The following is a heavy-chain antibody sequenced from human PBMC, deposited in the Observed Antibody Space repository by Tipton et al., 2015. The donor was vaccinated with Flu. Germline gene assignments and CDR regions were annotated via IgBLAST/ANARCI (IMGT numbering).Heavy chain of an antibody. J-gene: IGHJ4*02. V-gene: IGHV3-7*01. CDR2: INQDGSGK. Sequence: SLRLSCAASGFTFSTFWMDWVRQAPGKGLEWVANINQDGSGKYYVDSVKGRFTISRDNAKNSLYLQMNSLRAEDTAFYYCTRSLDYWGQGTLVTVSS. CDR1: GFTFSTFW. CDR3: TRSLDY.